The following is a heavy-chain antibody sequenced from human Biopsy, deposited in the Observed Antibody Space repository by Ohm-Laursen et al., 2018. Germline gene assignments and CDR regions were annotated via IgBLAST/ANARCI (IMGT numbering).Heavy chain of an antibody. J-gene: IGHJ4*02. CDR3: AIDGNDFLTDYLKIDQ. Sequence: ASVKVSCKASGYTFTGYYLHWVRQAPGQGLEWMGWINPKSGGTHYLEKFRGRITMTRDTSISTAYMEVSSLRSDDTAVYYCAIDGNDFLTDYLKIDQWGQGTLVTVSS. D-gene: IGHD3-9*01. CDR1: GYTFTGYY. V-gene: IGHV1-2*02. CDR2: INPKSGGT.